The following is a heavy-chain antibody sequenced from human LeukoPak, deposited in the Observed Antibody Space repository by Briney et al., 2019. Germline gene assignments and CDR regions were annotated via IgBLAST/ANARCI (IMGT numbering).Heavy chain of an antibody. Sequence: SETLSLTCTVSGGSISSSSYYWGWIRQPPGKGLEWIGSIYYSGSTYYNPSLKSRVTISVDTSKNQFSLKLSSVTAADTAVYYCARHNLRGGIYWGQGTLVTVSS. CDR2: IYYSGST. V-gene: IGHV4-39*01. D-gene: IGHD3-16*01. CDR3: ARHNLRGGIY. CDR1: GGSISSSSYY. J-gene: IGHJ4*02.